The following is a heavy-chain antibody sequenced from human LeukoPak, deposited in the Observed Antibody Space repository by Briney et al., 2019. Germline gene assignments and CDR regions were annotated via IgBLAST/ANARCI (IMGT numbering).Heavy chain of an antibody. D-gene: IGHD3-3*01. J-gene: IGHJ5*02. CDR2: INPNSGGT. Sequence: SVKVSCKASGYTFTGYYMHWVRQAPGQGLEWMGWINPNSGGTNYAQKFQGWVTMTRDTSISTAYMELSRLRSDDTAVYYCARGTYYDFWSGYSSSYNWFDPWGQGTLVTVSS. CDR1: GYTFTGYY. V-gene: IGHV1-2*04. CDR3: ARGTYYDFWSGYSSSYNWFDP.